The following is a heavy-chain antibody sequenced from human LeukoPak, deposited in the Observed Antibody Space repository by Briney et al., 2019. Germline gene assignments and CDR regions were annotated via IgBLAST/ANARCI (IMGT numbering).Heavy chain of an antibody. V-gene: IGHV4-39*07. CDR1: GGSITSSSYY. Sequence: SETLSLTCTVSGGSITSSSYYWGWIRQPPGKGLEWIGTIYYSVNTYYNPSLKSRVTISVDTSKNQFSLELSSVTAADTAVYYCARDRSSSSWAYYFDDWGQGTLATVSS. J-gene: IGHJ4*02. D-gene: IGHD6-13*01. CDR2: IYYSVNT. CDR3: ARDRSSSSWAYYFDD.